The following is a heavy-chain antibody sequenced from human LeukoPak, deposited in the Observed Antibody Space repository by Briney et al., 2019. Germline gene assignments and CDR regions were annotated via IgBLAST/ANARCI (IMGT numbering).Heavy chain of an antibody. CDR3: AKYFSTSASRNFDS. V-gene: IGHV3-30-3*02. Sequence: PGGSLRLSCAASGFTFRGYAMHWVRQAPGKGLEWVAVISYDGSNKYYADSVKGRFTISRDNSKTTLYLQMNSLRAEDTALYYCAKYFSTSASRNFDSWGQGILVSVSS. D-gene: IGHD2-15*01. CDR2: ISYDGSNK. J-gene: IGHJ4*02. CDR1: GFTFRGYA.